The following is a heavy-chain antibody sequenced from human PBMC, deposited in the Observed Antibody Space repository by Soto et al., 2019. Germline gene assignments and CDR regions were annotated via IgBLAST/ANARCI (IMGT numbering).Heavy chain of an antibody. CDR2: IFNSGTI. CDR3: GRDLLATASARWYFYYGLDV. J-gene: IGHJ6*02. CDR1: GASVNSYY. V-gene: IGHV4-59*02. Sequence: PSETLSLTCSVFGASVNSYYWSWSRQSPGRGLEWIGHIFNSGTIHYNPSLKSRVTMSVDSSKNQVSLKMNSVTAADTAIYYCGRDLLATASARWYFYYGLDVWGQGTAVT. D-gene: IGHD3-3*02.